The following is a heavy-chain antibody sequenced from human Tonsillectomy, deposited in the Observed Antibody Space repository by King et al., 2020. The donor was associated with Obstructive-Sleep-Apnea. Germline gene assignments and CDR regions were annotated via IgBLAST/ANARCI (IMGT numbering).Heavy chain of an antibody. D-gene: IGHD3-22*01. Sequence: VQLVESGGDLVQPGGSLRLSCAASGFTFSSYAMSWVRQAPGKGLEWVSGISGSGGSTYHADSVKGRFTISRDNSKNTLYLQMNSLRAEDTAVYYWAKDPNYDESKGFFEVPYFAYGGQGTLVTVPA. CDR1: GFTFSSYA. J-gene: IGHJ4*02. CDR3: AKDPNYDESKGFFEVPYFAY. CDR2: ISGSGGST. V-gene: IGHV3-23*04.